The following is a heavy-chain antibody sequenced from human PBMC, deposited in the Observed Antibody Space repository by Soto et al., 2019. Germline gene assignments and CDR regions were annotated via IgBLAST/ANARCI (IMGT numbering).Heavy chain of an antibody. Sequence: GGSLRLSCAASGFTFSDYYMSWIRQAPGKGLEWVSYISSSSSYTNYADSVKGRFTISRDNAKNSLYLQMNSLRAEDTAVYYCARAATRDSGYDLGLVYFDYWGQGTLVTVSS. CDR3: ARAATRDSGYDLGLVYFDY. CDR2: ISSSSSYT. J-gene: IGHJ4*02. D-gene: IGHD5-12*01. V-gene: IGHV3-11*06. CDR1: GFTFSDYY.